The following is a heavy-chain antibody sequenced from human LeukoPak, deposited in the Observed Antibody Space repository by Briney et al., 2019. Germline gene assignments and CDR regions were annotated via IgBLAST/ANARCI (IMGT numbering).Heavy chain of an antibody. CDR2: IWYDGDNK. V-gene: IGHV3-33*06. CDR3: AKARATYLYDTSGYSALDY. J-gene: IGHJ4*02. Sequence: PGGSLRLSCAASRFTFSSYVMHWVRQAPGKGLEWVALIWYDGDNKYYSDSVKGRFTISRDNSKNTLYLQMNSPRAEDTAVYYCAKARATYLYDTSGYSALDYWGQGTLVTVSS. D-gene: IGHD3-22*01. CDR1: RFTFSSYV.